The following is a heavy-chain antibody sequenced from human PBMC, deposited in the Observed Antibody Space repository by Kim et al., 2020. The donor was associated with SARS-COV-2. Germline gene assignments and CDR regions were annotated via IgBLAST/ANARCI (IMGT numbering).Heavy chain of an antibody. J-gene: IGHJ6*03. CDR1: GFTFSSYA. Sequence: GGSLRLSCAASGFTFSSYAMHWVRQAPGKGLEYVSAISSNGGSTYYANSVKGRFTISRDNSKNTLYLQMGSLRAEDMAVYYCARESTPAASYYYYYYMDVWGKGTTATVSS. CDR2: ISSNGGST. D-gene: IGHD2-2*01. CDR3: ARESTPAASYYYYYYMDV. V-gene: IGHV3-64*01.